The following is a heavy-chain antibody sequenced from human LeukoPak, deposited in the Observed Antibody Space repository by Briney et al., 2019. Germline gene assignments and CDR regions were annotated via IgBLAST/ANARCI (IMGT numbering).Heavy chain of an antibody. Sequence: GGSLRLSCAASGFTFSSYGMHWVRQAPGKGLEWVAVISYDGSNKYHADSVKGRFTISRDNSKNTLYLQMNSLRAEDTAVYYCANYRHPPDYGDYVGPDAFDIWGQGTMVTVSS. CDR2: ISYDGSNK. CDR1: GFTFSSYG. J-gene: IGHJ3*02. V-gene: IGHV3-30*18. CDR3: ANYRHPPDYGDYVGPDAFDI. D-gene: IGHD4-17*01.